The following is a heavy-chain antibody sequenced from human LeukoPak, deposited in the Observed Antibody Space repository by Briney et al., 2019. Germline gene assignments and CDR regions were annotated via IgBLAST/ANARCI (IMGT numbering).Heavy chain of an antibody. Sequence: SETLSLTCTVSGGSISSYYWSWIRQPPGKGLEWIGYIYYSGSTNYNPSLKSRVTISVDTSKNQFSLKLSSVTAADTAVYYCARMEWSSSWYPYFDYWGQGTLVTVSS. CDR1: GGSISSYY. CDR2: IYYSGST. J-gene: IGHJ4*02. CDR3: ARMEWSSSWYPYFDY. D-gene: IGHD6-13*01. V-gene: IGHV4-59*08.